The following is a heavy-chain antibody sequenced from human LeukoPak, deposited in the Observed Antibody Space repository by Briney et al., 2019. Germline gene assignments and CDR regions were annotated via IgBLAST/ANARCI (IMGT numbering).Heavy chain of an antibody. Sequence: SETLSLTCAVYGGSFSGYYWSWIRQPPGKGLEWIGTIYYDGSTYYNPSLKSRVTISVDTSKNQFSLKLSSVTAADTAVYYCARASAGKHLYYHYYYMDVWGKGTTVTVSS. CDR3: ARASAGKHLYYHYYYMDV. CDR2: IYYDGST. CDR1: GGSFSGYY. J-gene: IGHJ6*03. V-gene: IGHV4-34*01.